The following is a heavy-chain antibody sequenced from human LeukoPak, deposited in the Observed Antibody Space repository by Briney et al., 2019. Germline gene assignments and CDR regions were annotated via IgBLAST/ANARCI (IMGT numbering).Heavy chain of an antibody. CDR3: AGTYYYDSSGYQFDY. CDR2: IYYSGST. Sequence: SETLSLTCTVSGGSISSGGYYWSWIRQHPGTGLEWIGYIYYSGSTYYNPSLKSRVTISVDTSKNQFSLKLSSVTAADTAVYYCAGTYYYDSSGYQFDYWGQGTLVTVSS. D-gene: IGHD3-22*01. CDR1: GGSISSGGYY. V-gene: IGHV4-31*03. J-gene: IGHJ4*02.